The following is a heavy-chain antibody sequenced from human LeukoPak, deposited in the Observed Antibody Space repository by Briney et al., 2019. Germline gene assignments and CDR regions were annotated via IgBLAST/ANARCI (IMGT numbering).Heavy chain of an antibody. J-gene: IGHJ6*03. CDR2: ISGSSTYI. D-gene: IGHD3-16*01. CDR1: GFTFSSYS. Sequence: GGSLRLSCAASGFTFSSYSMNWVRQAPGKGLEWVSSISGSSTYIYYADSVKGRFTISRDNAKNSLYLQMNSLRAEDTAVYYCAKLGGHPLHNYYVGVWGKGTTVAVSS. V-gene: IGHV3-21*04. CDR3: AKLGGHPLHNYYVGV.